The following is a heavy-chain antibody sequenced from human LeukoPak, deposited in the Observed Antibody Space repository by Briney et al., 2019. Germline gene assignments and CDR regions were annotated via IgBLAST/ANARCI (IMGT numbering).Heavy chain of an antibody. D-gene: IGHD6-13*01. Sequence: RASVKFSCKASGSTFTSYGISWVRQAPGQGLEWMGSISAYNGNTNYAQKLQGRVTMTTDTSTSAAYMELRSLRSDDTAVYYCARAPRGIAAAGTSTYFDYWGQGTLVTVSS. V-gene: IGHV1-18*01. CDR1: GSTFTSYG. CDR3: ARAPRGIAAAGTSTYFDY. CDR2: ISAYNGNT. J-gene: IGHJ4*02.